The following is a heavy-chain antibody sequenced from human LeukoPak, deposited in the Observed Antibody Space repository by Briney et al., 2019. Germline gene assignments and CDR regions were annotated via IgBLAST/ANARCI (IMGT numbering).Heavy chain of an antibody. CDR3: ARPYYYDSSGYYFDY. CDR2: ISWNSGSI. V-gene: IGHV3-9*01. Sequence: GRSLRLSCAASGFTFDDYAMHWVRQAPGEGLEWVSGISWNSGSIGYADSVKGRFTISRDNSKDTLYLQMNSLRAEDTAVYYCARPYYYDSSGYYFDYWGQGTLVTVSS. CDR1: GFTFDDYA. J-gene: IGHJ4*02. D-gene: IGHD3-22*01.